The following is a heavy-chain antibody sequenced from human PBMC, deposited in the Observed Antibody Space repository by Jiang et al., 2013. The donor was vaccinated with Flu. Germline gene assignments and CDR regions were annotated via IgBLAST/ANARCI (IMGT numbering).Heavy chain of an antibody. CDR1: GFTLSSYS. V-gene: IGHV3-48*02. CDR3: ARIYYDVLTGYYPDY. J-gene: IGHJ4*02. CDR2: IHRGSSRI. Sequence: VQLLESGGGLVQPGGSLRLSCAASGFTLSSYSMNWVRQAPGKGLEWISYIHRGSSRIESADSVKGRFTISRDSAKNSLYLQMNSLSDEDTAVYYCARIYYDVLTGYYPDYWAREPWSPSPQ. D-gene: IGHD3-9*01.